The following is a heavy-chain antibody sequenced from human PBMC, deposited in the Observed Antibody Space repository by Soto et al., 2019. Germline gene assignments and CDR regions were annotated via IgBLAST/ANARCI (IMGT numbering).Heavy chain of an antibody. Sequence: QVQLVQSGAEVKKPGASVKVSCKASGYTFTSYGISWVRQAPGQGLEWMGWISAYNGNTNYAQKLQGRVTMTTDTFTSTAYMELRSLRSDDTAVYYCAREDRGSSSFGPPAGWFDPWGQGTLVTVSS. CDR1: GYTFTSYG. CDR3: AREDRGSSSFGPPAGWFDP. V-gene: IGHV1-18*01. J-gene: IGHJ5*02. CDR2: ISAYNGNT. D-gene: IGHD6-6*01.